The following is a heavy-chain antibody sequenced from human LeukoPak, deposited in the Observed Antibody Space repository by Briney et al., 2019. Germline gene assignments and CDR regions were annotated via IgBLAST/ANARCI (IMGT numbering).Heavy chain of an antibody. J-gene: IGHJ5*02. Sequence: GGSLSLSCAASGFTFSSYAMSWVRQAPGKGLEWVSAISGSGGSTYYADSVKGRFTISRDNSKNTLYLQMNSLRAEDTAVYYCAKPAVILTSYHTNWFDPWGQGTLVTVSS. V-gene: IGHV3-23*01. CDR2: ISGSGGST. CDR3: AKPAVILTSYHTNWFDP. CDR1: GFTFSSYA. D-gene: IGHD3-9*01.